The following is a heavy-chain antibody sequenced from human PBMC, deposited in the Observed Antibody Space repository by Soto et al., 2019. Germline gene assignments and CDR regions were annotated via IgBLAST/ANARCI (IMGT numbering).Heavy chain of an antibody. V-gene: IGHV4-39*01. J-gene: IGHJ4*02. D-gene: IGHD6-19*01. CDR2: IYYSGST. CDR1: GGSISSSSYY. CDR3: AQKMGLAIGNYYFDS. Sequence: QLQLQESGPGLVKPSETLSLTCTVSGGSISSSSYYWGWIRQPPGKGLEWIGSIYYSGSTSYNPSLKSRVTISVDTSKNRFSLRLSSVTAADTAVYYCAQKMGLAIGNYYFDSWGQGTLVTVSS.